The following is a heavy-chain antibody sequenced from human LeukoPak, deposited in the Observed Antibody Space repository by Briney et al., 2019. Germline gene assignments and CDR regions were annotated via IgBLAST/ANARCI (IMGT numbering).Heavy chain of an antibody. CDR3: ASAPSNYYYYYYMDV. CDR2: IYYSGST. V-gene: IGHV4-34*01. J-gene: IGHJ6*03. CDR1: GGSFSGYY. Sequence: SETLSLTCAVYGGSFSGYYWGWIRQPPGKGLEWIGSIYYSGSTYYNPSLKSRVTISVDTPKNQFSLKLSSVTAADTAVYYCASAPSNYYYYYYMDVWGKGTTVTVSS.